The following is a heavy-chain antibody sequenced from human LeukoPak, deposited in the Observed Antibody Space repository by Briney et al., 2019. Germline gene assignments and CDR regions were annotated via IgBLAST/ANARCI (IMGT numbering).Heavy chain of an antibody. CDR1: GYTFTGYY. J-gene: IGHJ4*02. CDR2: INPNSGGT. Sequence: ASVKVSCKASGYTFTGYYMHWVRQAPGQGLEGMGWINPNSGGTNYAQKFQGRVTMTRDTAISTAYMELSRLRSDDTAVYYCARGAYCGGDCYSFDYWGQGTLVTVSS. CDR3: ARGAYCGGDCYSFDY. D-gene: IGHD2-21*01. V-gene: IGHV1-2*02.